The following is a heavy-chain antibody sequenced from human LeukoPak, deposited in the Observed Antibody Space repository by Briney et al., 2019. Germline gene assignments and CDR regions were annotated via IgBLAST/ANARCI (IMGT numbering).Heavy chain of an antibody. CDR1: GGSLSTYF. Sequence: PSETLSLTCTVSGGSLSTYFWTWIRQPPGKGLEWIGYIDYSAYTKYNPSLKSRVTISVDTSKNQFSLSLSSLTAADTAVYYCAREVSRGRSGYQIDYWGPGTLVTVSS. D-gene: IGHD3-22*01. CDR3: AREVSRGRSGYQIDY. V-gene: IGHV4-59*01. CDR2: IDYSAYT. J-gene: IGHJ4*02.